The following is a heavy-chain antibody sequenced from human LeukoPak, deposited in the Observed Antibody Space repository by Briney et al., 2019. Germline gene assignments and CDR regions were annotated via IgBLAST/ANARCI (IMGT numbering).Heavy chain of an antibody. CDR1: GFSFSSYG. J-gene: IGHJ3*02. Sequence: GGSLRLSCAASGFSFSSYGIHWVRQAPGKGLEWVAVISYDGSNKYYADSVKGRFTISRDNSENTLYLQMNSLRAEDTAVYYCAKDRSTYYYDSSGYYPDAFDIWGQGTMVTVSS. D-gene: IGHD3-22*01. V-gene: IGHV3-30*18. CDR2: ISYDGSNK. CDR3: AKDRSTYYYDSSGYYPDAFDI.